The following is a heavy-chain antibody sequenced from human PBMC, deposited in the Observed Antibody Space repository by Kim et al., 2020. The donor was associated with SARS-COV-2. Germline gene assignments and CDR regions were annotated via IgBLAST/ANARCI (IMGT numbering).Heavy chain of an antibody. CDR2: T. Sequence: TTYNPSPKSRVTTATAESQKHLSLKMSSVTAADTAVYYCARVSRSGSFDYWGQGTLVTVSS. V-gene: IGHV4-4*02. J-gene: IGHJ4*02. D-gene: IGHD1-26*01. CDR3: ARVSRSGSFDY.